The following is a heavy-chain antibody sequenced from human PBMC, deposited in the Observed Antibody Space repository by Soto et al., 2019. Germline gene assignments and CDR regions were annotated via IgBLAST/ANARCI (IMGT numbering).Heavy chain of an antibody. D-gene: IGHD2-2*01. CDR2: MFYTGTT. V-gene: IGHV4-30-4*01. Sequence: QVQLQESGPGLVKPSQTLSLTCSVSGGSISSGDYYWSWISQPPGKGLECSCYMFYTGTTYYNPSLKSRITRSMNTYKNQVALRQTSVPDEETPESHCARVVRFCSSPSCRGRNWFDPWGQGTRVTVSS. J-gene: IGHJ5*02. CDR1: GGSISSGDYY. CDR3: ARVVRFCSSPSCRGRNWFDP.